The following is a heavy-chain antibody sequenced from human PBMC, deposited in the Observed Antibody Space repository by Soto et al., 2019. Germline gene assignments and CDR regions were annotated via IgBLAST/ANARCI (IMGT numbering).Heavy chain of an antibody. CDR2: ISAYNGNT. J-gene: IGHJ4*01. CDR3: ARVGVAATANPFDF. D-gene: IGHD2-15*01. Sequence: ASVKVSCQASGYTFTSYVISWVRQAPGQGLEWMGWISAYNGNTNYAQKLQGRVTMTTDTSTSTDYMELRRLRSDDTAEYSCARVGVAATANPFDFWGQGTLVTVSS. V-gene: IGHV1-18*01. CDR1: GYTFTSYV.